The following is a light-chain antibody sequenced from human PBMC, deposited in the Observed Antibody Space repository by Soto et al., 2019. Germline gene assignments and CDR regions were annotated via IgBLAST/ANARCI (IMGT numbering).Light chain of an antibody. V-gene: IGKV1-5*03. J-gene: IGKJ4*01. Sequence: DIQMTQSPSTLSASVGDRVTITCRASQSISSWLAWYQQKPGKAPKLLIYKASNLESGVPSRFSDSGSGTEFTLTISSLQPDDFATYFCQQYNTYPLTFGGGTKVDIK. CDR1: QSISSW. CDR2: KAS. CDR3: QQYNTYPLT.